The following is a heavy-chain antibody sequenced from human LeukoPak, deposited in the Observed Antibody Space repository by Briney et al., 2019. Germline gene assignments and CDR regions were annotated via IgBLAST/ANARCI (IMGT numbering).Heavy chain of an antibody. CDR3: ARWGKSTMVRGEDFDY. V-gene: IGHV3-30*04. D-gene: IGHD3-10*01. CDR1: GFTLSSYA. Sequence: GGSLRLSCAASGFTLSSYAMHWVRQAPGKGLEWVAVISYDGSNKYYADSVKGRFTISRDNSKNTLYLQMNSLRAEDTAVYYCARWGKSTMVRGEDFDYWGQGTLVTVSS. CDR2: ISYDGSNK. J-gene: IGHJ4*02.